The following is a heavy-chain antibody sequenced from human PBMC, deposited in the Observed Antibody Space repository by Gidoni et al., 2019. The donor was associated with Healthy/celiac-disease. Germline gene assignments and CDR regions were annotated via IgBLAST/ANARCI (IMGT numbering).Heavy chain of an antibody. V-gene: IGHV4-61*02. CDR3: ARDGDFKGNSAYYYGMDV. Sequence: QVQLQESGPGLVKPSQTLSLTCTVSGGSISSGSYYWSWIRQPAGKGLEWIGRIYTSGSTNYNPSLKSRVTISVDTSKNQFSLKLSSVTAADTAVYYCARDGDFKGNSAYYYGMDVWGQGTTVTVSS. J-gene: IGHJ6*02. D-gene: IGHD3-3*01. CDR1: GGSISSGSYY. CDR2: IYTSGST.